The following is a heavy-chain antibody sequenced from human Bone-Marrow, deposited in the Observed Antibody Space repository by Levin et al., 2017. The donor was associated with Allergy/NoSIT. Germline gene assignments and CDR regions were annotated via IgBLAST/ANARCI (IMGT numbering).Heavy chain of an antibody. CDR2: LYSDGRT. D-gene: IGHD5-24*01. V-gene: IGHV3-66*01. J-gene: IGHJ3*02. CDR1: GLTVSANY. Sequence: TGGSLRLSCAASGLTVSANYMSWVRQAPGRGLEWVSALYSDGRTFYADSVKGRFTISRDNSKNTLYLQMNSLRAEDAAVYYCARDPRAHKNAFDIWGQGTMVTVSS. CDR3: ARDPRAHKNAFDI.